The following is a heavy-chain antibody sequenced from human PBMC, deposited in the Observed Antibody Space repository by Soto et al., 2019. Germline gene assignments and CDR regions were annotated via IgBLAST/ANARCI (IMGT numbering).Heavy chain of an antibody. CDR3: ARDREDTEMVLPFDF. J-gene: IGHJ4*02. V-gene: IGHV3-30-3*01. D-gene: IGHD5-18*01. CDR2: ISYDVNNK. Sequence: GGSVRLSCAASGFSFSTYPMHWVRQAPGKGLEWVAIISYDVNNKYYADSVKGRFTISRDNSKNTLYLQMNNLRAEDTAVYYCARDREDTEMVLPFDFWGQGTLVTVSS. CDR1: GFSFSTYP.